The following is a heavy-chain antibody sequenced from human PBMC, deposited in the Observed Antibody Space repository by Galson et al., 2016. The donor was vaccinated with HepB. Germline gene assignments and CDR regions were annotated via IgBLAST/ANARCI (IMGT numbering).Heavy chain of an antibody. V-gene: IGHV3-33*01. J-gene: IGHJ4*02. Sequence: SLRLSCAASVYTFSSYGMHWVRQAPGKGLEWVAVIWYDGSNTYYADSVKGRLTISRDNSKNTLYLQMNSPRAEDTAVYYCARELTGGSSWGGDYWGQGALVTVSS. CDR1: VYTFSSYG. CDR3: ARELTGGSSWGGDY. CDR2: IWYDGSNT. D-gene: IGHD6-13*01.